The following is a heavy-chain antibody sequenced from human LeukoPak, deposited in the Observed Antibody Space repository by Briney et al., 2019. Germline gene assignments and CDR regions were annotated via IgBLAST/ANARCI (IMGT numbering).Heavy chain of an antibody. Sequence: PGGSLRLSCAASGFTFSSYAMSWVRQAPGKGLEWVSAISGSGGSTYYADSVKGRFTISRDNSMNTLYLQMDSLRAEDTAVYYCATPRFRYYYGPFPFDYWGQGTLVTVSS. V-gene: IGHV3-23*01. D-gene: IGHD3-10*01. CDR3: ATPRFRYYYGPFPFDY. J-gene: IGHJ4*02. CDR1: GFTFSSYA. CDR2: ISGSGGST.